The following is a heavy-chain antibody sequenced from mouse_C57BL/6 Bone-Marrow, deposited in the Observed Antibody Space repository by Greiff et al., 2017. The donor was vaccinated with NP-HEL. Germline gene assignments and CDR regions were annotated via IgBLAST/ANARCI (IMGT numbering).Heavy chain of an antibody. D-gene: IGHD2-4*01. Sequence: EVKLVESGGGLVKPGGSLKLSCAASGFTFSSYAMSWVRQTPEKRLEWVATISDGGSYTDYPDNVKGRFTISRDNAKNNLYLQMSNLKSEDTAMYSCARGPTYDYAAWFAYWGQGTLVTVSA. CDR3: ARGPTYDYAAWFAY. CDR2: ISDGGSYT. V-gene: IGHV5-4*03. CDR1: GFTFSSYA. J-gene: IGHJ3*01.